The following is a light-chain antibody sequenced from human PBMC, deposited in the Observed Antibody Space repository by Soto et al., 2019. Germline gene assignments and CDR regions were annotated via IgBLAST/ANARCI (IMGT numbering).Light chain of an antibody. J-gene: IGKJ3*01. CDR1: QSVSSY. CDR3: QQRSNWPLFT. Sequence: EIVLTQSPATLSLSPGERATLSCRASQSVSSYLAWYQQKPGQAPRLLIYDASNRATGIPARFSGSGSGTDFTLTISSLEPEDFAVYYCQQRSNWPLFTFGRGTKVDIK. CDR2: DAS. V-gene: IGKV3-11*01.